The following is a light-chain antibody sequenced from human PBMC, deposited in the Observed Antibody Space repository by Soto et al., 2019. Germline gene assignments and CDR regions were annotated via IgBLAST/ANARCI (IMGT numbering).Light chain of an antibody. CDR2: EVS. CDR1: SSDVGGYNY. J-gene: IGLJ1*01. Sequence: QSALTQPASVSGSPGQSITISCTGTSSDVGGYNYVSWYQQHPGKAPKLMIYEVSNRPSRVSNRFSGSKSGNTASLTISGLQAEAEADYYCSSYTSSSTPFVFGTGTKLTVL. CDR3: SSYTSSSTPFV. V-gene: IGLV2-14*01.